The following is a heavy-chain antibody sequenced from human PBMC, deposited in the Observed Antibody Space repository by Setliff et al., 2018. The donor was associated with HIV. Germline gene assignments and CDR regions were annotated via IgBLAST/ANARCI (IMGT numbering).Heavy chain of an antibody. V-gene: IGHV1-46*01. CDR3: SRVGERWLQFYYFDT. D-gene: IGHD5-12*01. CDR1: GYTFTTYY. CDR2: INPSGGST. J-gene: IGHJ4*02. Sequence: GASVKVSCKASGYTFTTYYIHWVRQAPGQGLEWLGVINPSGGSTSYAQKFQGRVTMTRGTSTGTVYMELRSLRSEDTAVYYCSRVGERWLQFYYFDTWGQGTLVTVSS.